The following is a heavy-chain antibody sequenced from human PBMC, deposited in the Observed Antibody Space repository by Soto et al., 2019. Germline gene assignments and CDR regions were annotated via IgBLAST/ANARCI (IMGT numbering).Heavy chain of an antibody. CDR1: GGSISSYY. V-gene: IGHV4-59*08. J-gene: IGHJ6*02. CDR3: ASSDYSNYYYYGMDV. Sequence: SETLSLTCTVSGGSISSYYWSWIRQPPGKGLEWIGYIYYSGSTNYNPSLKSRVTISVDTSKNQFSLKLSSVTAADTAVYYCASSDYSNYYYYGMDVWGQGTTVTVS. D-gene: IGHD4-4*01. CDR2: IYYSGST.